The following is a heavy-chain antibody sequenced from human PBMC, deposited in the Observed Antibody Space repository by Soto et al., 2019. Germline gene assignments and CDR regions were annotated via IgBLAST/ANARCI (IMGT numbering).Heavy chain of an antibody. D-gene: IGHD6-13*01. CDR2: IYYSGST. CDR3: ARAKSSSWPFQH. V-gene: IGHV4-30-4*02. Sequence: SETLSLTCTVSGGSISSGDYYWSWIRQPPGKGLEWIGSIYYSGSTYYNPSLKSRVTISVDTSKNQFSLKLSSVTAADTAVYYCARAKSSSWPFQHWGQGTLVTVSS. CDR1: GGSISSGDYY. J-gene: IGHJ1*01.